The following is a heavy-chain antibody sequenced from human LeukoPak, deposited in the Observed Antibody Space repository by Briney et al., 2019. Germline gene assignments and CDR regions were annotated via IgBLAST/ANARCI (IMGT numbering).Heavy chain of an antibody. D-gene: IGHD5-24*01. CDR2: INHSGST. J-gene: IGHJ6*03. CDR3: SRGRDGYKGPPVHATYYYYYMDV. V-gene: IGHV4-34*01. Sequence: PSETLSLTCAVYGGSFSGYYWSWIRQPPGKGLEWIGEINHSGSTNYNPSLKSRVTISVDTSKNQFSLKLSSVTAADTAVYYCSRGRDGYKGPPVHATYYYYYMDVWGKGTTVTVSS. CDR1: GGSFSGYY.